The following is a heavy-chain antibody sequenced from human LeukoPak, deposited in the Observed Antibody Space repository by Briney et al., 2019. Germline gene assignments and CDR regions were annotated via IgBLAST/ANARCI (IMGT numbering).Heavy chain of an antibody. Sequence: PGESLRLSCGASGFTFSSFGMHWLRQAPGKGLEWVSVISGGSTSAFYADSVKGRFTISRDNAKNSLYLQMDSLRAEDTAVYYCARNTPSLSTNGMDVWGQGTTVTVSS. V-gene: IGHV3-21*01. CDR2: ISGGSTSA. CDR3: ARNTPSLSTNGMDV. D-gene: IGHD3-3*02. J-gene: IGHJ6*02. CDR1: GFTFSSFG.